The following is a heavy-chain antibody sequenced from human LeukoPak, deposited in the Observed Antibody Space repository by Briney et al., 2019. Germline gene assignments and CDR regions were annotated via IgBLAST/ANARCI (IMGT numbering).Heavy chain of an antibody. CDR1: GFTFSDYY. V-gene: IGHV3-23*01. Sequence: GGSLRLSCAASGFTFSDYYMSWIRQAPGKGLEWVSAISGSGGSTYYADSVKGRFTISRDNSKNTLYLQMNSLRAEDTAVYYCAKDLVGASLGYWGQGTLVTVSS. CDR2: ISGSGGST. D-gene: IGHD1-26*01. CDR3: AKDLVGASLGY. J-gene: IGHJ4*02.